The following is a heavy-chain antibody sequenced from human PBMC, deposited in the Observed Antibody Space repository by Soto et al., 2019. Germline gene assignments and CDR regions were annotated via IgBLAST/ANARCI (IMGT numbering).Heavy chain of an antibody. CDR1: GDTFNNHA. CDR3: ARVDSILLEGEEWFDP. D-gene: IGHD3-16*01. Sequence: QVQLVQSGAEVKKPGSSARVSCKASGDTFNNHAFSWVRQAPGQGLEWMGSIIPMFRTTDYAQRFQGRVTITADESTNTVYLDLISRRSDDTAIYYCARVDSILLEGEEWFDPWGQGTLVTVSS. J-gene: IGHJ5*02. CDR2: IIPMFRTT. V-gene: IGHV1-69*18.